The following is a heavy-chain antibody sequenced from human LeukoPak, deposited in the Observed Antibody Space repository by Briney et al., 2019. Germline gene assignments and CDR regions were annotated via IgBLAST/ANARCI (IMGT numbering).Heavy chain of an antibody. D-gene: IGHD6-19*01. CDR3: AKDPFESSGWYGTFFDY. J-gene: IGHJ4*02. CDR1: GFTFSSYA. V-gene: IGHV3-23*01. CDR2: ISGSGGST. Sequence: PGGSLRLSCVGSGFTFSSYAMSWVRQAPGKGLEWVSAISGSGGSTYYADSVKGRFTISRDNSKNTLYLQMNSLRAEDTAVYYCAKDPFESSGWYGTFFDYWGQGTLVTVSS.